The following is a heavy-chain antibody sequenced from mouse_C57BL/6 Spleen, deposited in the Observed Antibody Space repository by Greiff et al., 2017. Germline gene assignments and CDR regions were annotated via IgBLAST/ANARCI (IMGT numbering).Heavy chain of an antibody. CDR2: ISYDGSN. CDR3: ARSYYGSSYDYYAMDY. J-gene: IGHJ4*01. V-gene: IGHV3-6*01. D-gene: IGHD1-1*01. Sequence: ESGPGLVKPSQSLSLTCSVTGYSITSGYYWNWIRQFPGNKLEWMGYISYDGSNNYNPSLKNRISITRDTSKNQFFLKLNSVTTEDTATYYCARSYYGSSYDYYAMDYWGQGTSVTVSS. CDR1: GYSITSGYY.